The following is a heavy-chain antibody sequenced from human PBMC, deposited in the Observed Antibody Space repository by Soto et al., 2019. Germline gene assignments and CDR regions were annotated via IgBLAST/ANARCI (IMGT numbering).Heavy chain of an antibody. Sequence: EVQLLESGGDLVQPGGSLRLSCDASGFTFDIYALSWVRQTPGKGLEWVAAISGSGGYTYYTDSVKGRFTISRDNSKNTLSLPMNNMRVEDTAIYYCAKVDRYSSVWSYYAPEYYFSPMDVWGQGTTVTVSS. V-gene: IGHV3-23*01. CDR1: GFTFDIYA. J-gene: IGHJ6*02. D-gene: IGHD6-19*01. CDR3: AKVDRYSSVWSYYAPEYYFSPMDV. CDR2: ISGSGGYT.